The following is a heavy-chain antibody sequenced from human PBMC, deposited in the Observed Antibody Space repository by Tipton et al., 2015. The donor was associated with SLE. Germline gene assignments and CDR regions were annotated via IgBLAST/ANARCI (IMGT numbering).Heavy chain of an antibody. Sequence: TLSLTCTVSGGSISSYYWSWIRQPAGKGLEWIGRIYTSGSTNYNPSLKSRLTISVDTSKNQFSLNLSSVTAADTAGYYCARGGGSDAFDIWGQGTMVTVSS. J-gene: IGHJ3*02. D-gene: IGHD4-23*01. CDR1: GGSISSYY. V-gene: IGHV4-4*07. CDR2: IYTSGST. CDR3: ARGGGSDAFDI.